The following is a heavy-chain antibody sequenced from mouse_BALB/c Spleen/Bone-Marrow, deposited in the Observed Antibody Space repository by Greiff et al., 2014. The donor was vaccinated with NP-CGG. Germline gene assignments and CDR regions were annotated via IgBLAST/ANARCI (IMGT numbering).Heavy chain of an antibody. J-gene: IGHJ4*01. V-gene: IGHV5-17*02. CDR1: GFTFSSFG. CDR3: ASLTYYAMDY. CDR2: ISSGSSTI. Sequence: VQLKESGGGLVQPGGSRKLSYAASGFTFSSFGMHWVRQAPEKGLEWVAYISSGSSTIYYADTVKGRFTISRDNPKNTLFLQMTSLRSEDTAMYYCASLTYYAMDYWGQGTSVTVSS.